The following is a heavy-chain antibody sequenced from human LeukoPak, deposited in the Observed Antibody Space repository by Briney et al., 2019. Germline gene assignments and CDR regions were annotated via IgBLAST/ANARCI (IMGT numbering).Heavy chain of an antibody. Sequence: ASVKVSCKASGYTFTSYDINWVRQATGQGLEWMGWMNPNSGNTGYAQKFQGRVTMTRNTSISTAYMEPSSLRSEDTAVYYCARVKYNWNPNDAFDIWGQGTMVTVSS. CDR2: MNPNSGNT. CDR1: GYTFTSYD. D-gene: IGHD1-20*01. V-gene: IGHV1-8*01. J-gene: IGHJ3*02. CDR3: ARVKYNWNPNDAFDI.